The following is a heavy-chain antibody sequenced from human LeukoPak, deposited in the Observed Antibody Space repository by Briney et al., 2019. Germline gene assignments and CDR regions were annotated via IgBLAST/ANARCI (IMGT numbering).Heavy chain of an antibody. CDR1: GGSISSYY. J-gene: IGHJ6*03. Sequence: SETLSLTCTVSGGSISSYYWSWIRQPAGKGLEWIGRIYTSGSTNYNPSLKSRVTMSVDTSKNQFSLKLSSVTAADTAVYYCVLDHYYYYYMDVWGKGTTVTVSS. V-gene: IGHV4-4*07. D-gene: IGHD1-1*01. CDR2: IYTSGST. CDR3: VLDHYYYYYMDV.